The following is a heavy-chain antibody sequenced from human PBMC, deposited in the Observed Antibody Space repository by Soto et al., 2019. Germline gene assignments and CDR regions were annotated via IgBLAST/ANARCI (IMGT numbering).Heavy chain of an antibody. V-gene: IGHV4-59*01. CDR3: ARLYSSGWYVIFDY. CDR2: IYYSGST. CDR1: GGSISSYY. Sequence: PSETLSLTCIVSGGSISSYYWSWTRQPPGKGLEWIGYIYYSGSTNYNPSLKSRVTISVDTSKNQFSLKLSSVTAADTAVYYCARLYSSGWYVIFDYWGQGTLVTVSS. D-gene: IGHD6-19*01. J-gene: IGHJ4*02.